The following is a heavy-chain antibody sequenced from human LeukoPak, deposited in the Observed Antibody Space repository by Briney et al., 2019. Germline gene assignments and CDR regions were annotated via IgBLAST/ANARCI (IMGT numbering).Heavy chain of an antibody. CDR1: GFTFSSFW. J-gene: IGHJ4*02. CDR3: AKASSVGATTSLDY. D-gene: IGHD1-26*01. CDR2: IKQDGSEK. Sequence: SGGSLRLSCVASGFTFSSFWMSWVRQAPGKGLEWVANIKQDGSEKFYVDSVKGRFTISRDNAKNSLYLQMNSLRAEDTALYYCAKASSVGATTSLDYWGQGTLVTVSS. V-gene: IGHV3-7*03.